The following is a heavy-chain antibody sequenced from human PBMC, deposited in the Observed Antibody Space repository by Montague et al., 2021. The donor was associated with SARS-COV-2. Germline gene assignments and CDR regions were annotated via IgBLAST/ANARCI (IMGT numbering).Heavy chain of an antibody. CDR1: GGFISSGSYY. J-gene: IGHJ4*02. D-gene: IGHD3-9*01. CDR2: IYTSAST. CDR3: AREALHLTGYYNDYFDY. V-gene: IGHV4-61*02. Sequence: TLSLTCTVSGGFISSGSYYWNWIRQPAGKGLEWIGRIYTSASTNYNPSLKSRVTISVDTSKNQFSLKLSSVTAADTAVYYCAREALHLTGYYNDYFDYWGQGTLVTVSS.